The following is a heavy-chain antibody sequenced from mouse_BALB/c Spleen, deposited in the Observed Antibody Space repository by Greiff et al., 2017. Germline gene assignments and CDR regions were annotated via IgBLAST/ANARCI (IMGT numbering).Heavy chain of an antibody. CDR2: IRSKSNNYAT. D-gene: IGHD2-3*01. J-gene: IGHJ4*01. CDR1: GFTFNTYA. V-gene: IGHV10-1*02. Sequence: EVQLVESGGGLVQPKGSLKLSCAASGFTFNTYAMNWVRQAPGKGLEWVARIRSKSNNYATYYADSVKDRFTISRDDSQSMLYLQMNNLKTEDTAMYYCVRYENYAMDYWGQGTSVTVSS. CDR3: VRYENYAMDY.